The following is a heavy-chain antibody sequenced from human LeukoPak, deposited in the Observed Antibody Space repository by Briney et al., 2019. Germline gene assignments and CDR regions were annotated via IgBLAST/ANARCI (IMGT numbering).Heavy chain of an antibody. CDR3: ARDRCSGGICYSSLVY. J-gene: IGHJ4*02. V-gene: IGHV1-3*01. CDR1: GYTFTSYA. D-gene: IGHD2-15*01. CDR2: INAGNGNT. Sequence: GASVKVSCKASGYTFTSYAMHWVRQAPGQRLEWMGWINAGNGNTKYSQKFQGRVTITRDTSASTVYMELNSLKSEDTAMFYCARDRCSGGICYSSLVYWGQGTLVTVSS.